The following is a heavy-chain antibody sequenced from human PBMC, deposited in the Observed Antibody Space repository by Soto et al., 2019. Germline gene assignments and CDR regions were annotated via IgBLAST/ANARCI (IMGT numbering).Heavy chain of an antibody. Sequence: SQTLSLTCAISGDSVSSNSAAWNWIRQSPSRGLEWLGRTYYRSKWYNDYAVSVKSRITINPDTSKNQFSLQLNSVTPEDTAVYYCARSPGSSSRYGLRFDPWGQGTLVTVSS. CDR2: TYYRSKWYN. CDR1: GDSVSSNSAA. J-gene: IGHJ5*02. D-gene: IGHD6-13*01. CDR3: ARSPGSSSRYGLRFDP. V-gene: IGHV6-1*01.